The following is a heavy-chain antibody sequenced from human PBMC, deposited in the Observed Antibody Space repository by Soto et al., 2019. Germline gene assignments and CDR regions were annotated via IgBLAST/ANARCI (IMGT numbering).Heavy chain of an antibody. CDR3: AKDIDIVVVPAAPAYAFDI. CDR2: ISGSGGST. CDR1: GFTFSSYA. Sequence: GGSLRLSCAASGFTFSSYAMSWVRQAPGKGLEWVSAISGSGGSTYYADSAKGRFTISRDNSKNTLYLQMNSLRAEDTAVYYCAKDIDIVVVPAAPAYAFDIWGQGTMVTVSS. V-gene: IGHV3-23*01. J-gene: IGHJ3*02. D-gene: IGHD2-2*01.